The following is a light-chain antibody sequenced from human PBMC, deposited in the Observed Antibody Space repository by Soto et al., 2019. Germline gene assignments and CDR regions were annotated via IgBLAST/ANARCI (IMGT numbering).Light chain of an antibody. CDR3: QQSYSTRT. J-gene: IGKJ1*01. CDR1: QSVTNSF. CDR2: GAS. Sequence: IVWAQSPGTLSLSPGERATLSCRASQSVTNSFLAWYQQKPGQAPRLLIYGASRRATGIPDRFTGSGSGTDFTLTISSLQPEDFATYYCQQSYSTRTFGQGTKVAIK. V-gene: IGKV3-20*01.